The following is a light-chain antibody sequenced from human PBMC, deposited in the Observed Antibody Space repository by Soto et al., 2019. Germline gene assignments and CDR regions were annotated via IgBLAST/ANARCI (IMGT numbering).Light chain of an antibody. V-gene: IGKV3-20*01. CDR3: QQYGGSFRV. CDR2: GAS. CDR1: QSVTNY. J-gene: IGKJ3*01. Sequence: EIFLTQSPDTLSLPPGERATLSCRATQSVTNYIAWYQQRPGQAPRLLTFGASTRATGKTDRFSGSGSGTEFTLTISRLEPEDFAVYYCQQYGGSFRVFGPGTKVDIK.